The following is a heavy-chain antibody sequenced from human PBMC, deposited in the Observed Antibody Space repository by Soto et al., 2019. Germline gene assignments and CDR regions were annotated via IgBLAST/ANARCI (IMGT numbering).Heavy chain of an antibody. Sequence: SETLSLTCTVSGGSISIYYWSWIRQPPGKGLEWIGYIYYSGRINYNPSLKSRVTISVDTSKNQFSLKLSSVTAADTAVYYCARENGGENPGGCFDYWGQGTLVTVSS. CDR3: ARENGGENPGGCFDY. CDR1: GGSISIYY. J-gene: IGHJ4*02. CDR2: IYYSGRI. V-gene: IGHV4-59*12. D-gene: IGHD2-21*01.